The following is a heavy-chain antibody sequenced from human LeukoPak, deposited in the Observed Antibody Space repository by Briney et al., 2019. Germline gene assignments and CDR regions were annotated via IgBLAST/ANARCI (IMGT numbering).Heavy chain of an antibody. CDR3: ARGPPRGKYYYMDV. D-gene: IGHD1-1*01. V-gene: IGHV3-13*01. CDR1: GFTFSSFN. Sequence: GGSLRLSCAASGFTFSSFNMHWVRQPTGQGLEWVSTIGTASDTYYPGSVEGRFTLSRDNAKNSLYLQMNSLTAGGTAVYYCARGPPRGKYYYMDVWGKGTTVTVSS. CDR2: IGTASDT. J-gene: IGHJ6*03.